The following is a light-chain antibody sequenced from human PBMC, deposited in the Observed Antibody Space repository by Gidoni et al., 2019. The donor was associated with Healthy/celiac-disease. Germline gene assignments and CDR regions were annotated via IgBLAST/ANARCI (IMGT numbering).Light chain of an antibody. V-gene: IGKV1-39*01. CDR3: QQSYSTPIFT. CDR1: QSISSY. Sequence: DIQMTQSPSSLSASVGDRVTITCRASQSISSYLNWYQQKPGKAPKLLIYAASSLQSGVPSRFSGSGSGTDFTITISSLQPEDFATYYCQQSYSTPIFTFGPXTKVDIK. CDR2: AAS. J-gene: IGKJ3*01.